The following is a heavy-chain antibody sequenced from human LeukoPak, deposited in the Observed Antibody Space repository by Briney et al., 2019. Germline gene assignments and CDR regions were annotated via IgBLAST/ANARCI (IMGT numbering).Heavy chain of an antibody. CDR1: GFTFSTYW. D-gene: IGHD3-10*01. Sequence: GGSLRLSCAASGFTFSTYWMHWVRQAPGKGLEWVANIKQDGSEEYYVDSVKGRFSISRDNTKNSLYLQMDSLRAEDTAVYFCTRGGSGSYYNTYYNGLDAWGQGTKVTVSS. CDR2: IKQDGSEE. V-gene: IGHV3-7*01. CDR3: TRGGSGSYYNTYYNGLDA. J-gene: IGHJ6*02.